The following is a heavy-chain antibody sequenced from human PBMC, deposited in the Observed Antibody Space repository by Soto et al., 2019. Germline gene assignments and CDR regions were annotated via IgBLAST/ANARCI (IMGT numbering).Heavy chain of an antibody. V-gene: IGHV1-69*02. D-gene: IGHD3-10*01. CDR3: ARSGDSYYYGSGDAFDI. CDR2: IIPILGIA. Sequence: SVKVSCKASGGTFSSYTISWVRQAPGQGLEWMGRIIPILGIANYAQKFQGRVTITADKSTSTAYMELSSLRSEDTAVYYCARSGDSYYYGSGDAFDIWGQGTMVTVSS. CDR1: GGTFSSYT. J-gene: IGHJ3*02.